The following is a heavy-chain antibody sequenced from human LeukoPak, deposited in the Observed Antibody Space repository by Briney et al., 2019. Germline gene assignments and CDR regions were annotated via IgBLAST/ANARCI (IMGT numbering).Heavy chain of an antibody. Sequence: SETLSLACTVSGGSITSYYWSWIRQPPGKGLEWIGYIYYSGSTNYNPSLKSRVTISVDTSKNQFSLRLSSVTAADTAVYYCARGGVNYKIAGPWGQGALVTVSS. D-gene: IGHD3-10*01. CDR1: GGSITSYY. V-gene: IGHV4-59*01. CDR2: IYYSGST. CDR3: ARGGVNYKIAGP. J-gene: IGHJ5*02.